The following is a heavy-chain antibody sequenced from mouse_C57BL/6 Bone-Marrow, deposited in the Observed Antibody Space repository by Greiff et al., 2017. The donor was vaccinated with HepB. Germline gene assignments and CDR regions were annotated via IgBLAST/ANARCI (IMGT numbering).Heavy chain of an antibody. Sequence: EVQRVESGGGLVQPKGSLKLSCAASGFSFNTYAMNWVRQAPGKGLEWVARIRSKSNNYATYYADSVKDRFTISRDDSESMLYLQMNNLKTEDTAMYYCVRQDYGSPFAYWGQGTLVTVSA. D-gene: IGHD1-1*01. CDR2: IRSKSNNYAT. CDR1: GFSFNTYA. CDR3: VRQDYGSPFAY. V-gene: IGHV10-1*01. J-gene: IGHJ3*01.